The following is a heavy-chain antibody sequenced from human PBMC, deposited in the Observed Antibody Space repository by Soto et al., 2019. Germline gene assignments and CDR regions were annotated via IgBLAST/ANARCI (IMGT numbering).Heavy chain of an antibody. D-gene: IGHD2-2*01. J-gene: IGHJ6*02. CDR1: GDTISTGGYS. Sequence: SETLSLTCGVSGDTISTGGYSWAWIRQPPGKALEWIGHTYHSGNPYYNPSLKSRVIISVDRSKNQFSLKVSSVTAADTAVYYCARLHGYCISSSCHGHYAMEVWGQGTTVTVLL. CDR2: TYHSGNP. CDR3: ARLHGYCISSSCHGHYAMEV. V-gene: IGHV4-30-2*01.